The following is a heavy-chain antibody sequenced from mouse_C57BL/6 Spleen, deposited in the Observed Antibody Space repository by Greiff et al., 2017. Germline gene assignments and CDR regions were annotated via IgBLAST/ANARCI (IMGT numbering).Heavy chain of an antibody. Sequence: VQVVESGPGLVAPSQSLSITCTVSGFSLTSYGVHWVRQPPGKGLEWLVVIWSDGSTTYNSALKSRLSISKDNSKSQVFLKMNSLQTDDTAMYYCARHRYYYGSSYAMDYWGQGTSVTVSS. CDR3: ARHRYYYGSSYAMDY. CDR2: IWSDGST. J-gene: IGHJ4*01. V-gene: IGHV2-6-1*01. D-gene: IGHD1-1*01. CDR1: GFSLTSYG.